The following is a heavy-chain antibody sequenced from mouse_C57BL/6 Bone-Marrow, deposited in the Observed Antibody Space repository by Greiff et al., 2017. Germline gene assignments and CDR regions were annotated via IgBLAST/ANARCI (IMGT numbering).Heavy chain of an antibody. J-gene: IGHJ4*01. CDR2: IWSGGST. CDR1: GFSLTSYG. CDR3: ASPYYDYPYAMDY. Sequence: VHLVESGPGLVQPSQSLSITCTVSGFSLTSYGVHWVRQSPGKGLEWLGVIWSGGSTDYNAAFISRLSISKDNSKSQVFFKMNSLQADDTAIYYCASPYYDYPYAMDYWGQGTSVTVSS. D-gene: IGHD2-4*01. V-gene: IGHV2-2*01.